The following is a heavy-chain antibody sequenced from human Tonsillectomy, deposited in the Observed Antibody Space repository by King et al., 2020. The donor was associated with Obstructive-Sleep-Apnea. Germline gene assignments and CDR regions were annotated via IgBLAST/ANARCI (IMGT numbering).Heavy chain of an antibody. J-gene: IGHJ4*02. CDR1: GGSISSGVDY. D-gene: IGHD2-15*01. Sequence: MQLQESGPGLVKPSQTLSLTCTVSGGSISSGVDYWSVIRQPPGKGLEWIGYIYYSGSSYYNPSLKSLVTISVDTSKNQCSLKLSSVTAADTAVYYCARASWSKISHDYWGQGTLVTVSS. V-gene: IGHV4-30-4*01. CDR3: ARASWSKISHDY. CDR2: IYYSGSS.